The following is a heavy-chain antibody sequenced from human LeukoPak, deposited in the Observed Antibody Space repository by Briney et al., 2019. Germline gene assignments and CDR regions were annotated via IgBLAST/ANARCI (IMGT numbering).Heavy chain of an antibody. V-gene: IGHV3-30*02. D-gene: IGHD3-10*01. CDR3: AKDIGSYYDY. Sequence: GGSLRLSCVASGFTFSSNGMHWVRQAPGKGLEWVTFIQYDRSKKYYADSVKGRFTISRDNSKNTLYLEMNSLRAEDTAVYYCAKDIGSYYDYWGQGILVTVSS. CDR1: GFTFSSNG. J-gene: IGHJ4*02. CDR2: IQYDRSKK.